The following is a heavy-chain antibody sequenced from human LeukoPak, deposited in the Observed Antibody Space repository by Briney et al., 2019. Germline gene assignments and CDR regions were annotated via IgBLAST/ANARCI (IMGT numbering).Heavy chain of an antibody. CDR3: ASGPYPAAGTDHQFDY. Sequence: SETLSLTCTVSGASISSYYWSWIRQPPGKGLEWIAYIYYSGSTDYNPSLKSRVTISVDTSKNQFSLELSSVTAADTAVYYCASGPYPAAGTDHQFDYWGQGTLVTVSS. V-gene: IGHV4-59*01. CDR2: IYYSGST. CDR1: GASISSYY. D-gene: IGHD6-13*01. J-gene: IGHJ4*02.